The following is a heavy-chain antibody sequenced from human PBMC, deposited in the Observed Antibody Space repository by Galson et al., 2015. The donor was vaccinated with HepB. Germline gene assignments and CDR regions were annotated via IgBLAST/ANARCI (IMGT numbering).Heavy chain of an antibody. D-gene: IGHD6-13*01. CDR2: INRDGSTK. CDR3: VRAVAAADSS. V-gene: IGHV3-7*01. Sequence: SLRLSCAASGFTFSNYWMTWVRQAPGKGLEWVANINRDGSTKYYVDSVKGRFIISRDNAKKPLYLQMSSLRGEDTAVYYCVRAVAAADSSWGRGALVTVSS. CDR1: GFTFSNYW. J-gene: IGHJ4*02.